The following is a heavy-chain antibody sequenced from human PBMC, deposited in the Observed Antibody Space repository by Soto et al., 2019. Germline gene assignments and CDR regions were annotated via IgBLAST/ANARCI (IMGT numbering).Heavy chain of an antibody. CDR3: ARDAMITFGGVIARYNWFDP. CDR2: INPSGGST. V-gene: IGHV1-46*01. D-gene: IGHD3-16*02. CDR1: GYTFTSYY. J-gene: IGHJ5*02. Sequence: ASVKVSCKASGYTFTSYYMHWVRQAPGQGLEWMGIINPSGGSTSYAQKFQGRVTMTRDTSTSTVYMELSSLRSEDTAMYYCARDAMITFGGVIARYNWFDPWGQGTLVTVSS.